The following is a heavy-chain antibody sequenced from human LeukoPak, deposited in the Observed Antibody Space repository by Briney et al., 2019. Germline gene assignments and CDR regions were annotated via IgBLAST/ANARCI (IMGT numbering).Heavy chain of an antibody. CDR1: GGSISSYY. Sequence: TPSETLSLTCTVSGGSISSYYWSWIRQPPGKGLEWIGYIYYSGSTKYNPSLKSRVTISIDTSKNQFSLRLSSVTAADTAVYYCARQESGSGSYLSYFGYWGQGTLVTVSS. J-gene: IGHJ4*02. D-gene: IGHD3-10*01. CDR3: ARQESGSGSYLSYFGY. V-gene: IGHV4-59*08. CDR2: IYYSGST.